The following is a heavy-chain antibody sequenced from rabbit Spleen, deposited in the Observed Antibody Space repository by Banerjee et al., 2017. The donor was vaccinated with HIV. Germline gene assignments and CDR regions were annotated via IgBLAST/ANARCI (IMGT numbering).Heavy chain of an antibody. V-gene: IGHV1S40*01. Sequence: QSLEESGGDLVKPGASLTLTCTASGVSFSSNDYMCWVRQAPGKGLEWVACAYAGSSGSTYSATWAKGRFTISKTSSTTVTLQMTSLTAADTATYFCVRDAGATLYGYIDLNFWGPGTLVTVS. D-gene: IGHD6-1*01. CDR1: GVSFSSNDY. J-gene: IGHJ4*01. CDR2: AYAGSSGST. CDR3: VRDAGATLYGYIDLNF.